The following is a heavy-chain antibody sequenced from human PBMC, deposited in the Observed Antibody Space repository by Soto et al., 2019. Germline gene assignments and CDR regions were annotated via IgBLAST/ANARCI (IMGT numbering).Heavy chain of an antibody. Sequence: SETLSLTCTVSGGSISSYYWSWIRQPAGKGLEWIGRIYTSGSTNYNPSLKSRVTMSVDTSKNQFSLKLSSVTAADTAVYYCARGQRWYLTQVYYFDYWGQGTLVTVSS. CDR3: ARGQRWYLTQVYYFDY. V-gene: IGHV4-4*07. CDR2: IYTSGST. J-gene: IGHJ4*02. CDR1: GGSISSYY. D-gene: IGHD2-15*01.